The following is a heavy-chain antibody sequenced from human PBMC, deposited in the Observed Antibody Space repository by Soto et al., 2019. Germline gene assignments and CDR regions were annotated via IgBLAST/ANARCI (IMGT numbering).Heavy chain of an antibody. J-gene: IGHJ4*02. D-gene: IGHD6-19*01. CDR3: ARGLRAVAASWGV. V-gene: IGHV4-34*01. CDR2: INHSGST. CDR1: GGSFSGYY. Sequence: SETLSLTCAVYGGSFSGYYWSWIRQPPGKGLEWIGEINHSGSTNYNPSLKSRVTISVDTSKNQFSLKLSSVTAADTAVYYCARGLRAVAASWGVWGQGTLVTVSS.